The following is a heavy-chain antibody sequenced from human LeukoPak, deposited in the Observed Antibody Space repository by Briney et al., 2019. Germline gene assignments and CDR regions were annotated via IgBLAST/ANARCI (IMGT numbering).Heavy chain of an antibody. D-gene: IGHD3-3*01. J-gene: IGHJ4*02. CDR2: IIPIFGTA. CDR1: GGTFSSYA. Sequence: ASVKVSCKASGGTFSSYAISWVRQAPGQGLEWMGGIIPIFGTANYAQKFQSRVTITADESTSTAYMELSSLRSEDTAVYYCAGTFWSGYRLDYWGQGTLVTVSS. V-gene: IGHV1-69*13. CDR3: AGTFWSGYRLDY.